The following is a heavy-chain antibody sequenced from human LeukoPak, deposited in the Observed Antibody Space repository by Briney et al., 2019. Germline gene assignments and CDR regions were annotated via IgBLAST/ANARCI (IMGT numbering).Heavy chain of an antibody. D-gene: IGHD3-9*01. J-gene: IGHJ4*02. Sequence: PGGSLRLSCAASGFTFRSYAMSWVRQAPGKGLEWVSAISGSGGSTYYADSVKGRFTISRDNSKNTLYLQMNSLRAEDTAVYYCAKDPYAIFTGYRYYFDYWGQGTLVTVSS. CDR3: AKDPYAIFTGYRYYFDY. CDR2: ISGSGGST. CDR1: GFTFRSYA. V-gene: IGHV3-23*01.